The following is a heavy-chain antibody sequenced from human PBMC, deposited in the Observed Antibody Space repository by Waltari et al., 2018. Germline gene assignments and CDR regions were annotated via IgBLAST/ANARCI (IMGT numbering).Heavy chain of an antibody. CDR2: LEPEDGET. V-gene: IGHV1-24*01. CDR1: GYTLTELS. Sequence: QVQLVQSGAEVKKPGASVKVSCKVSGYTLTELSMHWVRQAPGKGLEWMGGLEPEDGETTYAQKFQGRVTMTENTSTDTAYMELSSLRSEDTAVYYWATGPPGAAAPTWFDPWGQGTLVTVSS. CDR3: ATGPPGAAAPTWFDP. J-gene: IGHJ5*02. D-gene: IGHD6-13*01.